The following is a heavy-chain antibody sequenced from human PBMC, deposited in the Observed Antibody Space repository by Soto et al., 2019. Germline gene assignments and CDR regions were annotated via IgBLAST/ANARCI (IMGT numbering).Heavy chain of an antibody. V-gene: IGHV3-48*01. CDR1: GFAFGPQS. CDR3: VRDVGPTDWRKHYYQD. CDR2: IKSSGDNI. J-gene: IGHJ4*01. D-gene: IGHD1-26*01. Sequence: DVQLVESGGALVQPGESLRLSCVASGFAFGPQSMNWFRQAPGKGLEWVADIKSSGDNIFYADSVKGRFTISRANARNSLYLPMKSLGADASAADYCVRDVGPTDWRKHYYQDWGHGLLVTVSS.